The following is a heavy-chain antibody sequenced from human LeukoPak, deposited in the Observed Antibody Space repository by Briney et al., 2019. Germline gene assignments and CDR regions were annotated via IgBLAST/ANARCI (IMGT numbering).Heavy chain of an antibody. J-gene: IGHJ6*03. D-gene: IGHD5-18*01. Sequence: GGSLRPSCAASGFTFSSYSMNWVRQAPGKGLEWVSSISSSSSSYIYYADSVKGRFTISRDNAKNSLYLQMNSLRAEDTAVYYCARDRAGTAMPMISYYYYYMDVWGKGTTVTVSS. V-gene: IGHV3-21*01. CDR1: GFTFSSYS. CDR3: ARDRAGTAMPMISYYYYYMDV. CDR2: ISSSSSSYI.